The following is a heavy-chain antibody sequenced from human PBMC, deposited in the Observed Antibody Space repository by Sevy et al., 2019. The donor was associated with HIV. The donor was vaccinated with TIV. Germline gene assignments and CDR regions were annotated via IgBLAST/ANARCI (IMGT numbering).Heavy chain of an antibody. D-gene: IGHD6-19*01. J-gene: IGHJ3*01. Sequence: SETLSLTCTVSDVSISSGTNYWGRIRQPPGKGLEWIGSIYYSGTTYYNPSLKSRVTMSADTSMNQFSLKLSSVTVADTAVYYCARQSGGWYEYDASDVWGQGTMVTVSS. V-gene: IGHV4-39*01. CDR3: ARQSGGWYEYDASDV. CDR1: DVSISSGTNY. CDR2: IYYSGTT.